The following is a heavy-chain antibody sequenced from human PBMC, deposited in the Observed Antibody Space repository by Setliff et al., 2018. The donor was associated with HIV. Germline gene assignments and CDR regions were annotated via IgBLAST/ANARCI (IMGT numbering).Heavy chain of an antibody. CDR1: GGSISSGGYY. V-gene: IGHV4-39*02. J-gene: IGHJ4*01. CDR3: ARLMHYYDSFWVLWRENYFDS. D-gene: IGHD3-22*01. CDR2: IYYSGRT. Sequence: SETLSLTCTVSGGSISSGGYYWSWIRQHPGKGLEWIGSIYYSGRTYYNPSLKSRVTITQHTSKNHFSLSLSSVTAADTAVYYCARLMHYYDSFWVLWRENYFDSWGRGTLVTVSS.